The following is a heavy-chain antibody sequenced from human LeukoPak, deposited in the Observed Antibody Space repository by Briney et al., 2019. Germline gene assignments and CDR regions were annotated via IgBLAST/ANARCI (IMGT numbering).Heavy chain of an antibody. D-gene: IGHD2-8*01. CDR1: GFTFNKAW. CDR2: IKDNSVGGTI. Sequence: GGSLRLSCGASGFTFNKAWVSWVRQTPGKGLEWVGRIKDNSVGGTIDYAAPVQGRFTISRDDSKNTVYLEMNSLKTEDTAVYYCTAGLGLTNDDSWGQGTLVTVSS. CDR3: TAGLGLTNDDS. V-gene: IGHV3-15*01. J-gene: IGHJ4*02.